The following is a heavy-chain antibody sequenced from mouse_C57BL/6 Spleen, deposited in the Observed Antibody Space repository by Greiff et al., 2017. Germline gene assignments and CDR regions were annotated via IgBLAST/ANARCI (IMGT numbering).Heavy chain of an antibody. D-gene: IGHD1-1*01. CDR1: GYAFSSSW. Sequence: QVQLKQSGPELVKPGASVKISCKASGYAFSSSWMNWVKQRPGKGLEWIGRLYPGDGDTNYNGKFKGKATLAADKSSSTAYMPLSSLTSEDSAVYFCARGLTTVVSKDAYWGQGTLVTVSA. CDR3: ARGLTTVVSKDAY. V-gene: IGHV1-82*01. J-gene: IGHJ3*01. CDR2: LYPGDGDT.